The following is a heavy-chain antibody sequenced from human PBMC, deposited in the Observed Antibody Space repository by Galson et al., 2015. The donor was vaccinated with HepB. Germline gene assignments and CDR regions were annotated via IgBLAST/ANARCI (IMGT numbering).Heavy chain of an antibody. Sequence: SLRLSCAASGFPFGGYWMHWVRQTPGKGLVWVSRINSDGSSTNYADSVKGRFTISRDNTKNTLYLQMNSLSADDTAVYYCARSRVERTVAGTFDYWGQGTLVTVSS. V-gene: IGHV3-74*01. CDR3: ARSRVERTVAGTFDY. CDR2: INSDGSST. J-gene: IGHJ4*02. CDR1: GFPFGGYW. D-gene: IGHD6-19*01.